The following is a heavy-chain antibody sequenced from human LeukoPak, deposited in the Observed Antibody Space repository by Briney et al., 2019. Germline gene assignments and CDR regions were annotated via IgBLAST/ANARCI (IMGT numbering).Heavy chain of an antibody. Sequence: GGSLRLSCAASGFTVSSNEMSWVRQAPGKGLEWVSSISGGSTYYADSVKGRFTISRDNAKNLMYLQMNSLRAEDTAVYYCARTIYDSSGLSYWGQGTLVTVSS. CDR2: ISGGST. CDR1: GFTVSSNE. V-gene: IGHV3-38-3*01. J-gene: IGHJ4*02. CDR3: ARTIYDSSGLSY. D-gene: IGHD3-22*01.